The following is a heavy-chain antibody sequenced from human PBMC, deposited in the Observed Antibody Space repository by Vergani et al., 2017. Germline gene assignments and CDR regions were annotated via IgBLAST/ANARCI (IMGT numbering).Heavy chain of an antibody. Sequence: QVQLQESGPGLVKPSETLSLTCTVSGGSISSYYWSWIRQPPGKGLEWIGYIYYSGSTNYNPSLKSRVTISVDTSKNQFSLKLSSVTAADTAVYYCARAGVGGHYPYWGQGTLVTVSS. CDR2: IYYSGST. D-gene: IGHD3-3*01. V-gene: IGHV4-59*01. CDR3: ARAGVGGHYPY. CDR1: GGSISSYY. J-gene: IGHJ4*02.